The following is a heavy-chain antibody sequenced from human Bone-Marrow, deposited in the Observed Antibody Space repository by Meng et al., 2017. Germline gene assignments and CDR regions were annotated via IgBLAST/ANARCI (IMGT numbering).Heavy chain of an antibody. CDR2: INHSGST. CDR3: ARDLTYSSGWQDAFDI. J-gene: IGHJ3*02. V-gene: IGHV4-34*01. CDR1: GGSFSGYY. Sequence: SETLSLTCAVYGGSFSGYYWSWIRQPPGKGLEWIGEINHSGSTNYNPSLKSRVTISVDTSKNPFSLKLSSVTAADTAVYYCARDLTYSSGWQDAFDIWGQGTMVTVSS. D-gene: IGHD6-19*01.